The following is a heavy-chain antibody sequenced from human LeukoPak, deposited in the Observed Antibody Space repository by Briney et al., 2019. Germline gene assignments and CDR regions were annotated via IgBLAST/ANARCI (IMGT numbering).Heavy chain of an antibody. V-gene: IGHV4-34*01. CDR3: AREQILGPIDY. J-gene: IGHJ4*02. CDR2: INHSGST. Sequence: SETLSLTCAVYGGSFSGYYWSWIRQPPGKGLEWIGEINHSGSTNYNPSLKSRVTISVDTSKNQFSLKLSSVTAADTAVYYCAREQILGPIDYWGQGTPVIVSS. D-gene: IGHD3-16*01. CDR1: GGSFSGYY.